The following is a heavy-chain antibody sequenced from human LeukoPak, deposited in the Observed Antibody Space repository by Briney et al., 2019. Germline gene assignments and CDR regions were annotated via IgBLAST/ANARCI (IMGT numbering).Heavy chain of an antibody. Sequence: SVKVSCKASGGTFSSYAISWVRQAPGQGLEWMGGIIPIFGTANYAQKFQGRVTITADESTSTAYMELSSLRSEDTAVYYCASCDSSGYYYPMDYWGQGTLVTVSS. CDR3: ASCDSSGYYYPMDY. V-gene: IGHV1-69*13. CDR2: IIPIFGTA. J-gene: IGHJ4*02. CDR1: GGTFSSYA. D-gene: IGHD3-22*01.